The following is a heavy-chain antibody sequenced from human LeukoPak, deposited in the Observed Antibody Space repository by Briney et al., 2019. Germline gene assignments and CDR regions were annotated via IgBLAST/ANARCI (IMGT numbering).Heavy chain of an antibody. CDR3: ARERGYCSSTSCYGMDV. D-gene: IGHD2-2*01. Sequence: ASVKVSCKASGYTFTSYYMHWVRQAPGQGLEWMGIINPSGGSTSYAQKFQGRVTMTRDTSTSTAYMELSRLRSDDTAVYYCARERGYCSSTSCYGMDVWGQGTTVTVSS. CDR1: GYTFTSYY. CDR2: INPSGGST. V-gene: IGHV1-46*01. J-gene: IGHJ6*02.